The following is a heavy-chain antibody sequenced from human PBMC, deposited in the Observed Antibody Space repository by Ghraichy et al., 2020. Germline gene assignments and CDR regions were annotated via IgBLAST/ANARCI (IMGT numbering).Heavy chain of an antibody. CDR1: GDSVSSNSAA. J-gene: IGHJ6*02. V-gene: IGHV6-1*01. D-gene: IGHD6-19*01. CDR2: TYYRSKWYN. Sequence: SQTLSLTCAISGDSVSSNSAAWNWIRQSPSRGLEWLGRTYYRSKWYNDYAVSVKSRITINPDTSKNQFSLQLNSVTPEDTAVYYCARDGGCIAVAGLTTAYCYYGMDVWGQGTTVTVSS. CDR3: ARDGGCIAVAGLTTAYCYYGMDV.